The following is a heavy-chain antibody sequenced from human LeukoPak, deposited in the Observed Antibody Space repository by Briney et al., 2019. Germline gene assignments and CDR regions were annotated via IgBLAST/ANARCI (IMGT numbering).Heavy chain of an antibody. CDR3: ARRILTSAEGMDV. CDR1: GDSISSYY. J-gene: IGHJ6*02. V-gene: IGHV4-59*12. Sequence: SETLSLTCTVSGDSISSYYWSWIRQSPGKGLEWIGYISYSGNTYYNPSLTSRVTISLDTSKNQFSLKLSSVTAADTAVYYCARRILTSAEGMDVWGQGTTVTVSS. D-gene: IGHD2-15*01. CDR2: ISYSGNT.